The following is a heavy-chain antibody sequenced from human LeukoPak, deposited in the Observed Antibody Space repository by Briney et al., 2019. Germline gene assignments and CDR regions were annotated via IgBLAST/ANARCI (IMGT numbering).Heavy chain of an antibody. CDR1: GGSISSYY. Sequence: SETLSLTCTVSGGSISSYYWSWIRQPPGKGLEWIGYTYYSGSTNYNPSLKSRVTISVDTSKNQFSLKLSSVTAADTAVYYCARGGVYYDSSGYQSRDAFDIWGQGTMVTVSS. CDR2: TYYSGST. CDR3: ARGGVYYDSSGYQSRDAFDI. V-gene: IGHV4-59*01. D-gene: IGHD3-22*01. J-gene: IGHJ3*02.